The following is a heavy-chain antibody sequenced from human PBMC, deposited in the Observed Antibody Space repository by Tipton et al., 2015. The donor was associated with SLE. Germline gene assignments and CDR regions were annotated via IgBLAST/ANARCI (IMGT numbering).Heavy chain of an antibody. CDR3: VKDMGSFGSKSTLEY. CDR2: ISWNGDST. CDR1: GFTFDDSVHDSA. D-gene: IGHD1-1*01. J-gene: IGHJ4*02. Sequence: SLRLSCAVSGFTFDDSVHDSAMHWVRQVPGKGLEWVSGISWNGDSTHYADSVKGRFIISRNNARKSLFLQMNSLRPEDTALYYCVKDMGSFGSKSTLEYWGQGTLVTVSS. V-gene: IGHV3-9*01.